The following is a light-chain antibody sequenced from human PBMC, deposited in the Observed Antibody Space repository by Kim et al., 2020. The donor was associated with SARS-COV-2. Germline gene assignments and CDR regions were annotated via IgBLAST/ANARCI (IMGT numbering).Light chain of an antibody. CDR2: GAS. V-gene: IGKV3-20*01. J-gene: IGKJ4*01. CDR3: QQYGSSPRT. CDR1: QTVIRNY. Sequence: EIVLTQSPGTLSLSPGERATLSCRASQTVIRNYLAWYQQKPGQAPRLLIYGASTRATGIPDRFSGSGSGTDFTLTISSLEPGDFALYYCQQYGSSPRTFGGGTKVDIK.